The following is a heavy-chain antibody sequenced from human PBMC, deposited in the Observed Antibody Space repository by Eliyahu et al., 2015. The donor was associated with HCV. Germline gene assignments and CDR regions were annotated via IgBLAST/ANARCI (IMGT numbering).Heavy chain of an antibody. D-gene: IGHD3-16*01. J-gene: IGHJ3*01. CDR2: MNPHTGST. CDR3: ARGRDPGGHLDAFDV. CDR1: GYTFTSYD. V-gene: IGHV1-8*01. Sequence: QVQLVQSXAEVKKPGASVKVSCKTSGYTFTSYDINWVRQAPGQGLEWMGWMNPHTGSTGYAQKFQGRVTMTRNTSINTAYMELVSLTSDDTAVYYCARGRDPGGHLDAFDVWGQGTLVTVSS.